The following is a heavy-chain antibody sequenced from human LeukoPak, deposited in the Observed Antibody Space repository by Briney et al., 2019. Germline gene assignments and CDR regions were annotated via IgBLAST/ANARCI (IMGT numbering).Heavy chain of an antibody. D-gene: IGHD2-8*01. J-gene: IGHJ5*02. V-gene: IGHV4-31*03. CDR3: ARDIVHKWFDP. Sequence: SETLSLTCTVSGDSISSGGYYWSWIRQHPGKGLEWIGYIYYSRSTYYNPSLKSRVTISVDTSKNQFSLKLSSVTAADTAVYYCARDIVHKWFDPWGQGTLVTVSS. CDR1: GDSISSGGYY. CDR2: IYYSRST.